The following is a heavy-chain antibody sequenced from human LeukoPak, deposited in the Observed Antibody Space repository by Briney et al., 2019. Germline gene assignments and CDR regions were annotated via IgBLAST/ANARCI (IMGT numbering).Heavy chain of an antibody. D-gene: IGHD3-22*01. V-gene: IGHV4-34*01. CDR2: INHSGST. J-gene: IGHJ1*01. CDR3: ASEYYYDSSGYYYEYFQH. CDR1: GGSFSGYY. Sequence: SETLSLTCAVYGGSFSGYYWSWIRQPPGKGLEWIGEINHSGSTNYNPSLKSRVTISVDTSKNQFSLKLSSVTAADTPVYYCASEYYYDSSGYYYEYFQHWGQGTLVTVSS.